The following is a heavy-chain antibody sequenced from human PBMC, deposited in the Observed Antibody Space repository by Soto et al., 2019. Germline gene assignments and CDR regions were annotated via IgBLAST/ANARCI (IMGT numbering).Heavy chain of an antibody. J-gene: IGHJ4*02. D-gene: IGHD1-1*01. Sequence: QVQLQQWGAGLVKPSETLSLSCAVYGQSFSGHSWAWIRQPPGQGLEWIGEINESGSTYYNPSLKSRVTSSTDTSKNQFSLKLSSVSAADTAAYFCARGSGIVALPGELEDVNYDYWGQGTLVNVSS. V-gene: IGHV4-34*01. CDR2: INESGST. CDR3: ARGSGIVALPGELEDVNYDY. CDR1: GQSFSGHS.